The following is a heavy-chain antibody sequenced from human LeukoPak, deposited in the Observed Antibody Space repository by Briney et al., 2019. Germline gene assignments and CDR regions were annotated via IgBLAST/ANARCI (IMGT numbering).Heavy chain of an antibody. CDR2: IYYSGST. CDR1: GGSISSGSYY. Sequence: SETLSLTCTVSGGSISSGSYYWSWIRQPAGKGLEWIGRIYYSGSTYYNPSLKSRVTISVDTSKNQFSLKLSSVTAADTAVYYCARDPDYGDNWGQGTMVTVSS. CDR3: ARDPDYGDN. J-gene: IGHJ3*02. V-gene: IGHV4-39*07. D-gene: IGHD4-17*01.